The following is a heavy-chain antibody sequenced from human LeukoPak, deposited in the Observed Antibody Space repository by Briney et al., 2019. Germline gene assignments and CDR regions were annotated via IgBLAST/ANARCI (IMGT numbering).Heavy chain of an antibody. D-gene: IGHD6-6*01. CDR2: IIPILGIA. V-gene: IGHV1-69*04. J-gene: IGHJ6*02. CDR1: GGTFSSYA. CDR3: ARDLGEQLVPYYYGMDV. Sequence: SVKASCKASGGTFSSYAISCVRQAPGQGLKWMGRIIPILGIANYAQKFQGRVTITADKSTSTAYMELSSLRSEDTAVYYCARDLGEQLVPYYYGMDVWGQGTTVTVSS.